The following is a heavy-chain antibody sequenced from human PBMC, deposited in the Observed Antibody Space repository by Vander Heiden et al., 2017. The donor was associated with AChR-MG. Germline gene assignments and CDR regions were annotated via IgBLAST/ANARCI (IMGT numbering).Heavy chain of an antibody. V-gene: IGHV3-74*01. Sequence: EVQLVESGGGLVQPGGSLRLSCAASGFTFSNYWMLWVRQAPGKGLVWVSRINSDGSSTTYADSVKGRFSISRDNAKNTVYLQMNSLRAEDTAVYYCARGAPSAPRIRFFGYWGQGTLVTVSS. CDR2: INSDGSST. CDR3: ARGAPSAPRIRFFGY. J-gene: IGHJ4*02. D-gene: IGHD6-25*01. CDR1: GFTFSNYW.